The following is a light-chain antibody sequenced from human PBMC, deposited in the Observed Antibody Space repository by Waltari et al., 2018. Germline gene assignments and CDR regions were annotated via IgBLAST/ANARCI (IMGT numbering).Light chain of an antibody. CDR3: QQRNHWIT. CDR1: QNVNMY. J-gene: IGKJ5*01. V-gene: IGKV3-11*01. CDR2: DAT. Sequence: EIVLTQSPATLSLSPGDRATLSCRPSQNVNMYFSWYQQKPGQGPRLLIYDATDRAAGVPARFSGSGSGTEFTLTISSLEPEDFAVYHCQQRNHWITFGQGTRLEI.